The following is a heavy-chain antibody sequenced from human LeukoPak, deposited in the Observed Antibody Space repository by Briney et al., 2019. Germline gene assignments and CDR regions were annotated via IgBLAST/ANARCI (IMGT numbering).Heavy chain of an antibody. CDR3: ARMGSGWVDY. Sequence: GGSLRLSCAASGFTFHNYNMNWVRQAPRKGLEWVTSISSSSTYIYYADSVKGRFTISRDNAKNSLSLQMNSLRAEDTAIYYCARMGSGWVDYWGQGTLVTVSS. CDR1: GFTFHNYN. D-gene: IGHD6-19*01. V-gene: IGHV3-21*01. CDR2: ISSSSTYI. J-gene: IGHJ4*02.